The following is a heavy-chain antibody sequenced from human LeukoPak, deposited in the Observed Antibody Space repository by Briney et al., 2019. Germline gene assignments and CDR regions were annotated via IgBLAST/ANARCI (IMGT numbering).Heavy chain of an antibody. Sequence: GGALRLSRAASGFTLSSHSMKLVRQAPREGADWVSSISSSSSYIYYADSVKGRFTISRDNAKNSLYLQMNSLRAEDTAVYYCARDLYSFFDYWGQGTLVTVSS. CDR3: ARDLYSFFDY. D-gene: IGHD6-13*01. J-gene: IGHJ4*02. CDR1: GFTLSSHS. V-gene: IGHV3-21*01. CDR2: ISSSSSYI.